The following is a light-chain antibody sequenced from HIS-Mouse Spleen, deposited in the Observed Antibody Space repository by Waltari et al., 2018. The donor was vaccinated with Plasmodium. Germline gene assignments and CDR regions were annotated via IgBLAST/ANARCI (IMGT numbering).Light chain of an antibody. J-gene: IGKJ3*01. CDR2: GAS. V-gene: IGKV3-15*01. CDR1: QSVSSN. CDR3: QQYNNWSVT. Sequence: EIVMTQSPATLSVSPGERATLACRASQSVSSNLARYQQKPGQAPRPLIYGASTRATGIPARFSGSGSGTEFTLTISSLQSEDFAVYYCQQYNNWSVTFGPGTKVDIK.